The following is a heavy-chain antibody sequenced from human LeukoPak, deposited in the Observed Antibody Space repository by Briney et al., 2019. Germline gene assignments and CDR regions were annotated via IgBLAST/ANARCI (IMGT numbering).Heavy chain of an antibody. Sequence: ASVKVSCKASGYTFTIYYIHWVRQAPGQGLEWMGMINPSGGSATYAQKFQGRVTMTRDTSTSTVYMELSSLRSKDTAVYYCARARDTGDYWGQGTLVTVSS. J-gene: IGHJ4*02. D-gene: IGHD3-16*02. CDR1: GYTFTIYY. CDR2: INPSGGSA. CDR3: ARARDTGDY. V-gene: IGHV1-46*01.